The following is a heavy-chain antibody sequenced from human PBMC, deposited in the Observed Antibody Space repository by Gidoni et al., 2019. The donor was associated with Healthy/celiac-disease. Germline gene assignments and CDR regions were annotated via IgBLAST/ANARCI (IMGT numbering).Heavy chain of an antibody. CDR3: ARGRVYCSGGSCKRFDP. J-gene: IGHJ5*02. D-gene: IGHD2-15*01. Sequence: QVQLQQWRAGLLKPSETLSLTCAVYGGSFSGYYWSWIRQPPGKGLEWIGEINHSGSTNYNPSLKSRVTISVDTSKNQFSLKLSSVTAADTAVYYCARGRVYCSGGSCKRFDPWGQGTLVTVSS. V-gene: IGHV4-34*01. CDR1: GGSFSGYY. CDR2: INHSGST.